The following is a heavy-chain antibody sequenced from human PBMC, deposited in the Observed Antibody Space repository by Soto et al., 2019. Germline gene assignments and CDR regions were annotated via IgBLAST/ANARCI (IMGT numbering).Heavy chain of an antibody. CDR3: MRQGFGALHGLVDV. CDR1: GGSISNHN. Sequence: QVQLRESGPGLVKPSETLSLICSDSGGSISNHNCGWIRLPPGKGLEWIGYIRDSGSTSYNPSLSSRVTMSLDTSKKEFSLKLTSVTAADTAVYYCMRQGFGALHGLVDVWGQGTTVTVSS. V-gene: IGHV4-59*08. CDR2: IRDSGST. D-gene: IGHD3-10*01. J-gene: IGHJ6*02.